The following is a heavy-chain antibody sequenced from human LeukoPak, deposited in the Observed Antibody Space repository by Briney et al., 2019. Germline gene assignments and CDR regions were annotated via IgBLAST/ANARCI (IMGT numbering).Heavy chain of an antibody. D-gene: IGHD5-18*01. Sequence: QSLKISCKGSGYSFTSYWIGWVRQMPGKGLEWMGIIYPGDSDTRYSPSFQGQVTISADKSISTAYLQWSSLKASDTAMYYCARQGLWGYSYGYQFDYWGQGTLVTVSS. V-gene: IGHV5-51*01. J-gene: IGHJ4*02. CDR2: IYPGDSDT. CDR3: ARQGLWGYSYGYQFDY. CDR1: GYSFTSYW.